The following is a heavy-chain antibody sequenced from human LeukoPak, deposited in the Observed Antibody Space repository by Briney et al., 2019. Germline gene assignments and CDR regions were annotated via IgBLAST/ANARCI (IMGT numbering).Heavy chain of an antibody. V-gene: IGHV3-23*01. CDR1: GFTFSSYG. Sequence: QSGGSLRLSCAASGFTFSSYGMSWVRQAPGKGLEWVSAISGSGGSTYYADSVKGRFTISRDNSKNTLYLQMNSLRAEDTAVYYCAKGYYYARDAFDIWGQGTMVTVSS. D-gene: IGHD3-3*01. CDR2: ISGSGGST. J-gene: IGHJ3*02. CDR3: AKGYYYARDAFDI.